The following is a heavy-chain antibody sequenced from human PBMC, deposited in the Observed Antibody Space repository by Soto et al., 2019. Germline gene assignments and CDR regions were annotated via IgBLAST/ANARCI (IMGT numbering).Heavy chain of an antibody. J-gene: IGHJ4*02. CDR1: GGSFSGYY. D-gene: IGHD2-15*01. V-gene: IGHV4-34*01. CDR3: ARVKNYCSGGSCYHDY. Sequence: QVQLQQWGAGLLKPSETLSLTCAVYGGSFSGYYWSWISQPPGRGLEWIWEINHSGSTNYNPTLKSRDTISIDTSKNQFSLKLSSVTAADTAVYDCARVKNYCSGGSCYHDYWGQGTLVTVSS. CDR2: INHSGST.